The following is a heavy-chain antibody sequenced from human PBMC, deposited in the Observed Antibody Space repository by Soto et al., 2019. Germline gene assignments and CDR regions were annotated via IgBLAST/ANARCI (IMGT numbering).Heavy chain of an antibody. J-gene: IGHJ4*02. CDR2: IYYSGNT. CDR3: ASSSPFHY. V-gene: IGHV4-39*01. D-gene: IGHD6-6*01. Sequence: SETLSLTCSVSSASLSSSTYYWSWIRQPPGRGPEWIGSIYYSGNTYYKPSLKSRVSISIDTSRNQFSLKLTSMTAADTGVYYCASSSPFHYWGPGILVTVSS. CDR1: SASLSSSTYY.